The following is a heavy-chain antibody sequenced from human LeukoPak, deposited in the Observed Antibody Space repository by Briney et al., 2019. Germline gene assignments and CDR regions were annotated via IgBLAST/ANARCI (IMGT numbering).Heavy chain of an antibody. CDR2: ISGRGGTT. V-gene: IGHV3-23*01. CDR1: GFTFSSYA. J-gene: IGHJ6*02. CDR3: AKDPTPLGLGGMDV. D-gene: IGHD3-16*01. Sequence: GGSLRLSCAASGFTFSSYAMSWVRQAPGKGLEWVSTISGRGGTTYYAGSVKGRFTISRDNSKNTLYLQMNSLRAEDTAVYYCAKDPTPLGLGGMDVWGQGTTVTVSS.